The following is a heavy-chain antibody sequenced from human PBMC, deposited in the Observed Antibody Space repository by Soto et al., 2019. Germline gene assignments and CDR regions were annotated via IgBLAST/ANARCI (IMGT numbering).Heavy chain of an antibody. CDR3: AKDRTPPLSLSPSSQAIKNLLVGQCFDS. Sequence: VQLLESGGGLVQPGGSLRLSCAASGFAFHTHALSWVRQAPGRGLEWVSGISASGVTNYYADSVKGRFTISRDNSKNTVTLQMNSLRAEDTAFYYCAKDRTPPLSLSPSSQAIKNLLVGQCFDSWGQGTLVTVSS. CDR2: ISASGVTN. J-gene: IGHJ4*02. CDR1: GFAFHTHA. D-gene: IGHD2-8*02. V-gene: IGHV3-23*01.